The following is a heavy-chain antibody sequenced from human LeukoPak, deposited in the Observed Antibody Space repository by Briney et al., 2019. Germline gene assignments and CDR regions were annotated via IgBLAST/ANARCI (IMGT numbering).Heavy chain of an antibody. CDR1: GFNFSGYA. CDR3: AKANIVSSSRPLFDY. Sequence: PGRSLRLSCAASGFNFSGYAMHWVRQAPGKGLEWVAATSYDGANKYYTDSVKGRFTISRDNSKNTLYVQMNSLRAEDTAVYYCAKANIVSSSRPLFDYWGQGTLATVSS. V-gene: IGHV3-30-3*01. J-gene: IGHJ4*02. CDR2: TSYDGANK. D-gene: IGHD6-13*01.